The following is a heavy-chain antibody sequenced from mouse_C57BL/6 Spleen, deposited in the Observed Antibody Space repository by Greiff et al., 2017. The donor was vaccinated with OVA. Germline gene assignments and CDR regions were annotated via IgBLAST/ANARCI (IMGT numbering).Heavy chain of an antibody. J-gene: IGHJ2*01. D-gene: IGHD2-3*01. CDR1: GFTFSSYG. CDR2: ISSGGSYT. Sequence: EVKLMESGGDLVKPGGSLKLSCAASGFTFSSYGMSWVRQTPDKRLEWVATISSGGSYTYYPDSVKGRFTISRDNAKNTLYLQMSSLKSEDTAMYYCARQVYDGYFDYWGQGTTLTVSS. CDR3: ARQVYDGYFDY. V-gene: IGHV5-6*01.